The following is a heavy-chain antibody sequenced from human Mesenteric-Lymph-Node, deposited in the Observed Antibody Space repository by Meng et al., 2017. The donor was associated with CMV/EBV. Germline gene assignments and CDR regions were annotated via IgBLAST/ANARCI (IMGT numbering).Heavy chain of an antibody. CDR3: ARDNPSNYPEDYYYGMDV. D-gene: IGHD5-24*01. CDR1: GGSVSSGSYY. V-gene: IGHV4-61*01. J-gene: IGHJ6*02. Sequence: GSLRLSCTVSGGSVSSGSYYWSWIRQPPGKGLEWIGYIYYSGSTNYNPSLKSRVTISVDTSKNQFSLKLSSVTAADTAVYYCARDNPSNYPEDYYYGMDVWGQGTTVTVSS. CDR2: IYYSGST.